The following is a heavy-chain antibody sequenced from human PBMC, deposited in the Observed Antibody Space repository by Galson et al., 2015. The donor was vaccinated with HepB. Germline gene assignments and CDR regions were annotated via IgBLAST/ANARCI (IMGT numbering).Heavy chain of an antibody. D-gene: IGHD2-15*01. CDR2: TYYRSKWYN. Sequence: AISGDSVSSNSAAWNWIRQSPSRGLEWLGRTYYRSKWYNDYAVSAKSRITINPDTSKNQFSLQLNSVTPEDTAVYYCARGGCSGGSCYSWFDPWGQGTLVTVSS. CDR1: GDSVSSNSAA. J-gene: IGHJ5*02. CDR3: ARGGCSGGSCYSWFDP. V-gene: IGHV6-1*01.